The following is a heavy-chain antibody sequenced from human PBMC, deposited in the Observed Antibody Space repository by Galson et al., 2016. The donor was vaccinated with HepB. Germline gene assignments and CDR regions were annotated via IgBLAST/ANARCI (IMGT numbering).Heavy chain of an antibody. CDR1: GDSNSRYY. J-gene: IGHJ4*02. V-gene: IGHV4-59*01. CDR3: AGQMTALMSIDW. D-gene: IGHD5-24*01. Sequence: SETLSLTCTISGDSNSRYYWSWVRQSPEKGLEWIGDISYSGSTKYNPSLKSRVTISGDMSKRQFSLKLKSVTAADTATYYCAGQMTALMSIDWWGRGTLVTVSA. CDR2: ISYSGST.